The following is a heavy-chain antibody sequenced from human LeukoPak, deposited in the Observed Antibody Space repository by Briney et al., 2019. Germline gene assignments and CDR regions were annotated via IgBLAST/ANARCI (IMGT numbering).Heavy chain of an antibody. Sequence: GGSLRLSCTASGFSFSGHWMHWARQLPGKGLVWVSRTSPTGSTTSYADSVKGRFTVSRDNAKNTLYLQVNNLRAEDTAVYYCTRGPNSNWSGLDFWGQGTLLTVSS. D-gene: IGHD6-6*01. J-gene: IGHJ4*02. V-gene: IGHV3-74*01. CDR2: TSPTGSTT. CDR3: TRGPNSNWSGLDF. CDR1: GFSFSGHW.